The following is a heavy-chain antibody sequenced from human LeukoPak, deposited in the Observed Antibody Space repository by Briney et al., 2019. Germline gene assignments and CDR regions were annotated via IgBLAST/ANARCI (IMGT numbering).Heavy chain of an antibody. D-gene: IGHD7-27*01. CDR1: GYTFSAYY. Sequence: ASAKISCKASGYTFSAYYIHWVRQAPGQGLEWMGWIKPKSGVSTYAQSFQGRVTMTRDTSSSTAYMELNRLTSDDTALYFCARDPPGDPSPYFVYWGQGSLVIVSS. CDR3: ARDPPGDPSPYFVY. V-gene: IGHV1-2*02. J-gene: IGHJ4*02. CDR2: IKPKSGVS.